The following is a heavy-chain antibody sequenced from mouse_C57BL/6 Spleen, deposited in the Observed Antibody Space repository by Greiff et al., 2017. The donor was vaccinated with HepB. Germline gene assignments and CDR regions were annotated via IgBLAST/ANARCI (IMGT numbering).Heavy chain of an antibody. D-gene: IGHD2-3*01. J-gene: IGHJ3*01. CDR2: INPSSGYT. CDR3: ARDGYSFAY. V-gene: IGHV1-4*01. Sequence: VQRVESGAELARPGASVKMSCKAFGYTFTSYTMHWVKQRLGQGQEWIGYINPSSGYTKYNQKFKDKATLTADKSSSTAYMQLSSLTSEDSAVYYCARDGYSFAYWGQGTLVTVSA. CDR1: GYTFTSYT.